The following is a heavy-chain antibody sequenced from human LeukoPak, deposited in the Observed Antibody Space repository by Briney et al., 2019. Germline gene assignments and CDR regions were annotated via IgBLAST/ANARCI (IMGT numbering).Heavy chain of an antibody. V-gene: IGHV4-31*03. CDR2: IYYRGST. D-gene: IGHD3-22*01. J-gene: IGHJ4*02. CDR3: ARRSPPAYYDSSGYLPYYFDY. CDR1: GGSITSGDYY. Sequence: SETLSLTCTVSGGSITSGDYYWTWIRQHPGKGLEWIGYIYYRGSTYYNPSLLSRVTISVDTSKNQLSLKLSSVTAADTAVYYCARRSPPAYYDSSGYLPYYFDYWGQGTLVTVSS.